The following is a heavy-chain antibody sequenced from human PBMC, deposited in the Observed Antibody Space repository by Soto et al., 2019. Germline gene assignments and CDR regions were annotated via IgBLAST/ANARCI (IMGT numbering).Heavy chain of an antibody. V-gene: IGHV3-30-3*01. J-gene: IGHJ4*02. D-gene: IGHD6-13*01. CDR1: GFTFSSYA. CDR3: ARDGSFIAAAGSLDY. Sequence: QVQLVESGGGVVQPGRSLRLSCAASGFTFSSYAMHWVRQAPGKGLEWVAVISYDGSNKYYADSVKGRFTISRDNSXSSLSLQMNSMRAEDTAVYCCARDGSFIAAAGSLDYWGQGTLVTVSS. CDR2: ISYDGSNK.